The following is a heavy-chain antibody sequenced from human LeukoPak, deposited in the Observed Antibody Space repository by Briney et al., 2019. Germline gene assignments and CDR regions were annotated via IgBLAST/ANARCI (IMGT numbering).Heavy chain of an antibody. CDR1: GGSFSGYY. Sequence: SETLSLTCAVYGGSFSGYYWSWIRQPPGKGLEWLGEINHSGSTNYNPSLKSRVPISVDTSKNQFSLKLSSVTAADTAVYYCARDLPAAPYYYYYGMDVWGKGTTVTVSS. CDR2: INHSGST. CDR3: ARDLPAAPYYYYYGMDV. J-gene: IGHJ6*04. V-gene: IGHV4-34*01. D-gene: IGHD2-2*01.